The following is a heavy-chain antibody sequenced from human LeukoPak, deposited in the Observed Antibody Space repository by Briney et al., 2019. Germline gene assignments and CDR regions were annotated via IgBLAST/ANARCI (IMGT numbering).Heavy chain of an antibody. D-gene: IGHD2-2*01. CDR3: ARERSTSLYYAFDI. V-gene: IGHV1-69*13. Sequence: SVKVSCKASGYTFTSYTMNWVRQAPGQGLEWMGGIIPIFGTANYAQKFQGRVTITADESTSTAYMELSSLRSEDTAVYYCARERSTSLYYAFDIWGQGTMVTVSS. J-gene: IGHJ3*02. CDR1: GYTFTSYT. CDR2: IIPIFGTA.